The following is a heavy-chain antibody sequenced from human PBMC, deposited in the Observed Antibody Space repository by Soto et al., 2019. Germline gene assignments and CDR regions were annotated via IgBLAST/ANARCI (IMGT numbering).Heavy chain of an antibody. CDR3: ERVQGSGSYQPLDY. D-gene: IGHD1-26*01. Sequence: QVQLVESGGGLVNLGGSLRLSCAASGFTFGGHYMSWIRQAPGKGLEWLSYIKVISTYTNYADSVKGRLTISRDNVKSSLYLQMNILRAEDTDVYYCERVQGSGSYQPLDYWGPGTLVTVSS. J-gene: IGHJ4*01. CDR2: IKVISTYT. V-gene: IGHV3-11*06. CDR1: GFTFGGHY.